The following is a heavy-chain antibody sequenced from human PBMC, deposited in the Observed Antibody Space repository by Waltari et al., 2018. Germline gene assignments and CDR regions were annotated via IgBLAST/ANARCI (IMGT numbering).Heavy chain of an antibody. CDR1: GGSFSGYY. V-gene: IGHV4-34*01. CDR2: INHSGST. D-gene: IGHD3-10*01. Sequence: QVQLQQWGAGLLKPSETLSLTCAVYGGSFSGYYWSWIRRPPGKGLEWIGEINHSGSTNYNPSLKSRVTISVDTSKNQFSLKLSSVTAADTAVYYCAREAYGSGSYSPRGVYGMDVWGQGTTVTVSS. CDR3: AREAYGSGSYSPRGVYGMDV. J-gene: IGHJ6*02.